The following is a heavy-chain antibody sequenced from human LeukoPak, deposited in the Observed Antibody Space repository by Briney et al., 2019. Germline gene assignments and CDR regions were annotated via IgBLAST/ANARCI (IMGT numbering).Heavy chain of an antibody. D-gene: IGHD3-22*01. CDR1: GGSISSSSYY. J-gene: IGHJ3*02. Sequence: PSETLSLTCTVSGGSISSSSYYWGWIRQPPGKGLEWIGSIYYSGSTYYNPSLKSRVTISVDTSKNQFSLKLSSVTAADTAVYYCARLDDSSGCYIDDAFDIWGQGTMVTVSS. CDR2: IYYSGST. CDR3: ARLDDSSGCYIDDAFDI. V-gene: IGHV4-39*01.